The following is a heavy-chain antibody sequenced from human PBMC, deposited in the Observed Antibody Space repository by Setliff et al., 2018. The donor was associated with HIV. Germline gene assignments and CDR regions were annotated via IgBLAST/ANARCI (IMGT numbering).Heavy chain of an antibody. J-gene: IGHJ4*02. CDR2: INNDTTTT. V-gene: IGHV3-74*01. Sequence: GGSLRLSCAASGFTFSRYWMHWVRQAPGQGLVWVSSINNDTTTTTYADSVKGRFSISRDNAKNTLYLQMNGLRGDDTAVYYCAMFSSSSGWGQGTQVTVSS. CDR3: AMFSSSSG. CDR1: GFTFSRYW. D-gene: IGHD6-6*01.